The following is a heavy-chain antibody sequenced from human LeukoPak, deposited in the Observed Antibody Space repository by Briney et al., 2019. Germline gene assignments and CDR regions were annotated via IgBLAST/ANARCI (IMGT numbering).Heavy chain of an antibody. CDR2: IKQDGSEE. D-gene: IGHD3-22*01. V-gene: IGHV3-7*01. CDR1: GFTFSRYW. CDR3: ARDQLTIHYYDSSGYDY. Sequence: PGGSLRLSCAGSGFTFSRYWMAWVRQAPGKGLEWVANIKQDGSEEYYVDSVKGRFTISRDNAKNSLYLQMNSLRAEDTAVYYCARDQLTIHYYDSSGYDYWGQGTLVTVSS. J-gene: IGHJ4*02.